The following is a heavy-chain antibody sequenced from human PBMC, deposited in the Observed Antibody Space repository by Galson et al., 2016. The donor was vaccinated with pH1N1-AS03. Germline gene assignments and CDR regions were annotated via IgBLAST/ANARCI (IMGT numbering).Heavy chain of an antibody. Sequence: ETLSLTCAVSGGSIDSSNWWSWVRQPPGKGLEWVGEIWPSGTTNYNPSLKSRVTISLDKSNNQLSLMLISVAAADTAVYYCARGFDFSAYYFPKWGQGALVTVSS. CDR3: ARGFDFSAYYFPK. V-gene: IGHV4-4*02. J-gene: IGHJ4*02. D-gene: IGHD3-22*01. CDR1: GGSIDSSNW. CDR2: IWPSGTT.